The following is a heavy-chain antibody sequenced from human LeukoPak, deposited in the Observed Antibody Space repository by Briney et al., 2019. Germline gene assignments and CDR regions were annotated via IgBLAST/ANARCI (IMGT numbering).Heavy chain of an antibody. CDR3: ARGHDYYDSSGYYYALDY. CDR1: GFTFSRYA. J-gene: IGHJ4*02. Sequence: GGSLRLSCAASGFTFSRYAMNWVRQAPGKGLEWVPSISSSSTYIYYADSVKGRFTISRDNAKNSLYLQMNSLRAEDTAVYYCARGHDYYDSSGYYYALDYWGQGTLVTVSS. CDR2: ISSSSTYI. D-gene: IGHD3-22*01. V-gene: IGHV3-21*01.